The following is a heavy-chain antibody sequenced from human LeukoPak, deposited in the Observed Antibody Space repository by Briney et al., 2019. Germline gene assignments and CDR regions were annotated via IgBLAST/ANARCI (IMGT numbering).Heavy chain of an antibody. CDR1: GGSISSGSYY. Sequence: SETLSLTCTVSGGSISSGSYYWSWIRQPAGKGLEWIGRIYTSGSTNYNPSLKSRVTISVDTSKNQFSLKLRSVTAADTAVYYCARARRQWLVGAHIRGDNPPYHYDYWGQGILVTVSS. CDR3: ARARRQWLVGAHIRGDNPPYHYDY. CDR2: IYTSGST. J-gene: IGHJ4*02. V-gene: IGHV4-61*02. D-gene: IGHD6-19*01.